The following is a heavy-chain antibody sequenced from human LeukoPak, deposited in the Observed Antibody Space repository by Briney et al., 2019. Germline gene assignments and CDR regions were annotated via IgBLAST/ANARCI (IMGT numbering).Heavy chain of an antibody. D-gene: IGHD3-22*01. Sequence: SETLSLTCSVSGYSISSAYYWGWIRQPPGKGLEWIGTMYHSGSTNYNPSLKSRVTISVDTSKNQFSLKLNSVTAADTAVYYCAKSNGYGLIDIWGQGTMVTVSS. V-gene: IGHV4-38-2*02. CDR1: GYSISSAYY. CDR3: AKSNGYGLIDI. CDR2: MYHSGST. J-gene: IGHJ3*02.